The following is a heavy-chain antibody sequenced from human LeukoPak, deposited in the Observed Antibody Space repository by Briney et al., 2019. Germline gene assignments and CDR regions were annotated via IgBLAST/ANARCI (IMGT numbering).Heavy chain of an antibody. CDR3: ARDGRGRDYCSSGSCYWYFDL. D-gene: IGHD2-15*01. CDR2: ISSSSSYI. Sequence: GGSLRLSCAASGFTFSTYTMHWVRQAPGKRLEWVSSISSSSSYIYYADSVKGRFTISRDNAKNSLYLLMNSLRAEDTALYYCARDGRGRDYCSSGSCYWYFDLWGRGTLVTVSS. J-gene: IGHJ2*01. V-gene: IGHV3-21*01. CDR1: GFTFSTYT.